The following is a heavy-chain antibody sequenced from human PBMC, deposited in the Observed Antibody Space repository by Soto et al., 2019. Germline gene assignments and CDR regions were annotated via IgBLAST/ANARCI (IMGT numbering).Heavy chain of an antibody. D-gene: IGHD6-13*01. CDR1: GFTFSSYG. V-gene: IGHV3-30*03. CDR3: ARSSSGRGGWFDP. CDR2: ISYDGSNK. Sequence: GGSLRLSCAASGFTFSSYGMHWVRQAPGKGLEWVAVISYDGSNKYYADSVKGRFTISRDNSKNTLYLQMNSLRAEDTAVYYCARSSSGRGGWFDPWGQGTLVTVSS. J-gene: IGHJ5*02.